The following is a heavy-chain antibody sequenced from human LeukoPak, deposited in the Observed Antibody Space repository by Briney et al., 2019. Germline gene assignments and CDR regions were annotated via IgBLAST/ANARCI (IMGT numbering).Heavy chain of an antibody. V-gene: IGHV3-33*01. J-gene: IGHJ4*02. Sequence: GRSLRLSCAASGFTFSSDGMHWVRQAPGKGLEWLAVIWTDGSFTYADSVKGRFTISRDNSKNTLYLQMNSLRAEDTAVYYCARSDSSGSAYYFDYWGPGTLVTVSS. CDR2: IWTDGSFT. CDR1: GFTFSSDG. CDR3: ARSDSSGSAYYFDY. D-gene: IGHD3-22*01.